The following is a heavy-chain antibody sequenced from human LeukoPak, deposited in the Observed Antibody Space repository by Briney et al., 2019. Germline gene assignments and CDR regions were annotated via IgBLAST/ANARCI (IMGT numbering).Heavy chain of an antibody. J-gene: IGHJ4*02. V-gene: IGHV3-48*01. Sequence: PGGSLRLSCAASGFTFSSYSMNWVRQAPGKGLEWVSYISSSSSTINYADSVKGRFPFSREKAKNSLYLQMNSLRAEDTAVYYCARVGIQVWLPYFDYWGQGTLVTVSS. CDR3: ARVGIQVWLPYFDY. CDR2: ISSSSSTI. D-gene: IGHD5-18*01. CDR1: GFTFSSYS.